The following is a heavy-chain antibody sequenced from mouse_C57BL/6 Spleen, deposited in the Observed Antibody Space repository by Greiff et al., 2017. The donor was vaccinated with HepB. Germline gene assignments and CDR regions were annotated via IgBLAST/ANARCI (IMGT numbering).Heavy chain of an antibody. CDR2: IHPNSGST. J-gene: IGHJ1*03. Sequence: VQLQQPGAELVKPGASVKLSCKASGYTFTSYWMHWVKQRPGQGLEWIGMIHPNSGSTNYNEKFKSKATLTVDKSSSTAYMQLSSLTSEDSAVYYCARYPVTTVVAWYFDVWGTGTTVTVSS. D-gene: IGHD1-1*01. CDR3: ARYPVTTVVAWYFDV. CDR1: GYTFTSYW. V-gene: IGHV1-64*01.